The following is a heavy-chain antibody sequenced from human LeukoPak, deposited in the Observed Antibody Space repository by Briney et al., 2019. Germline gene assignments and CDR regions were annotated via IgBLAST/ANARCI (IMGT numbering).Heavy chain of an antibody. CDR1: GTXXXXA. J-gene: IGHJ4*02. CDR3: ARDSDSSGWYPYYFDY. V-gene: IGHV1-69*04. CDR2: IIPILGIA. Sequence: GTXXXXAISWVRQAPGQGLEWMGRIIPILGIANYAQKFQGRVTITADKSTSTAYMELSSLRSEDTAVYYCARDSDSSGWYPYYFDYWGQGTLVTVSS. D-gene: IGHD6-19*01.